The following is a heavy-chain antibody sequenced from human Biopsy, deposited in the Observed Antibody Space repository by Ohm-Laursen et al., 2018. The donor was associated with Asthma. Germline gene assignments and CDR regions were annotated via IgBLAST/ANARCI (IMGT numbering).Heavy chain of an antibody. CDR2: INAANGNT. J-gene: IGHJ3*02. Sequence: ASVKVSCKASGYTFINYAIHWVRQAPGHSLEWMGWINAANGNTKYSQTFQGRLTISRDTSASTAYMDLSSLRSEDTAVYYCARTYFDFLTGQVHDAFAMWGQGTMVTVSS. CDR1: GYTFINYA. CDR3: ARTYFDFLTGQVHDAFAM. V-gene: IGHV1-3*01. D-gene: IGHD3-9*01.